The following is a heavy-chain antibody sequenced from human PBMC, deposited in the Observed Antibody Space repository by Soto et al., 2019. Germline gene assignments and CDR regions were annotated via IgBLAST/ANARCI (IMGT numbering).Heavy chain of an antibody. Sequence: QVQLVESGGGVVQPGRSLRLSCAVSGFTVSTYGMHWVRQAPGKGLEWVAVISRDGGTKYNADSVKGRFTISRDNSRNTLFLEMNRQGGDDMAVYYCGGEVASGYWGQGTLVTVSS. CDR2: ISRDGGTK. V-gene: IGHV3-30*03. CDR1: GFTVSTYG. D-gene: IGHD2-21*01. CDR3: GGEVASGY. J-gene: IGHJ4*02.